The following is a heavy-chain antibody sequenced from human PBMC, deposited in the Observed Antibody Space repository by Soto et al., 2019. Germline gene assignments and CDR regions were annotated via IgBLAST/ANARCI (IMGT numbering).Heavy chain of an antibody. V-gene: IGHV3-9*01. CDR2: ISWNSGSI. Sequence: GGSLRLSCAASGFTFDDYAMHWVRQAPGKGLEWVSGISWNSGSIGYAESVKGRFTISRDNAKNSLYLQMNSLRAEDTALYYCAKDMRGYCSGGSCYKENAFDIWGQGTMVTVSS. CDR1: GFTFDDYA. D-gene: IGHD2-15*01. J-gene: IGHJ3*02. CDR3: AKDMRGYCSGGSCYKENAFDI.